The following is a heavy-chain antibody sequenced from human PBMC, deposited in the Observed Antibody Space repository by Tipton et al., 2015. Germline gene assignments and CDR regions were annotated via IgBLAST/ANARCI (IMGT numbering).Heavy chain of an antibody. D-gene: IGHD3-22*01. V-gene: IGHV4-39*01. CDR3: ARQTTLVYYDSAGYFFRGHAFDI. CDR1: GGSISSSSYY. J-gene: IGHJ3*02. Sequence: TLSLTCNVSGGSISSSSYYRGWIRQPPGKGLEWIGSIYYSGSTYYRPSLRSRVTISVDTSKSQFSLKLRSVTAADTAVYFCARQTTLVYYDSAGYFFRGHAFDIWGQGTMVTVSS. CDR2: IYYSGST.